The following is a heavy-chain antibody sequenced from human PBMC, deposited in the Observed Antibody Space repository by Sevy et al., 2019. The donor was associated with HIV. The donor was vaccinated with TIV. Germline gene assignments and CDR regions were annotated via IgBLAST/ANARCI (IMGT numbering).Heavy chain of an antibody. J-gene: IGHJ4*02. CDR3: VKEGGGEGGDH. Sequence: GGSLRLSCAASGFSYSSYGMHWVRQAPGKGLEWGAYIQYDGSNKDYADSVKGRFTISRENSKNTLDMQMNSLRVEETAVYYCVKEGGGEGGDHWGQGTLVTVSS. D-gene: IGHD2-21*01. CDR2: IQYDGSNK. CDR1: GFSYSSYG. V-gene: IGHV3-30*02.